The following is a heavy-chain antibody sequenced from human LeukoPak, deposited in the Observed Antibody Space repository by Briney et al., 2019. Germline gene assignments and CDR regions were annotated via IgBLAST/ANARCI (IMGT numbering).Heavy chain of an antibody. CDR2: ISSSGSTI. CDR3: AKAGGDYYDYVWGSYRYGSYFDY. J-gene: IGHJ4*02. CDR1: GFTFSDYY. D-gene: IGHD3-16*02. V-gene: IGHV3-11*01. Sequence: GGSLRLSCAASGFTFSDYYMSWIRQAPGKGLEWVSYISSSGSTIYYADSVKGRFTISRDNSRNTLYLQMNSLRAEDTAVYYCAKAGGDYYDYVWGSYRYGSYFDYWGQGTLVTVSS.